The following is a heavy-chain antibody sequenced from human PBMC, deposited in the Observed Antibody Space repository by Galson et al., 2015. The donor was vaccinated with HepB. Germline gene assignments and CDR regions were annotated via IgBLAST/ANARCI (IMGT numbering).Heavy chain of an antibody. CDR3: ARHRDKWIQLSNWFDP. D-gene: IGHD5-18*01. V-gene: IGHV5-51*01. CDR2: IYPGDSDT. CDR1: GYSFTSYW. Sequence: QSGAEVKKPGESLKISCTGSGYSFTSYWIGWVRQMPGKGLEWMGIIYPGDSDTRYSPSFQGQVTISADKSISTAYLQWSSLKASDTAMYYCARHRDKWIQLSNWFDPWGQGTLVTVSS. J-gene: IGHJ5*02.